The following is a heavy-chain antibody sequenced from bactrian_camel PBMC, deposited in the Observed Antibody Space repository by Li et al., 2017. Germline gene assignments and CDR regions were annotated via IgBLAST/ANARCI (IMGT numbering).Heavy chain of an antibody. V-gene: IGHV3-3*01. CDR1: GDTYC. J-gene: IGHJ7*01. CDR2: IRPSGEEQ. Sequence: HVQLVESGGGSVEAGGSLRLSCVASGDTYCMGWFRQAPEKKREGVAVIRPSGEEQYYADSVEGRFTISLDMGENMVYLQTNSLKPEDTAIYYCARGEGWTT.